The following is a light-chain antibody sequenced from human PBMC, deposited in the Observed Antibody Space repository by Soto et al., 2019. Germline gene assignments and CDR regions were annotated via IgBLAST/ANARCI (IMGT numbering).Light chain of an antibody. CDR3: QQYSSLPRT. J-gene: IGKJ1*01. Sequence: EIVMTQSPATLSVSPGERATLSCRSSQIVSGKYLAWYHQRPGQAPRVIIHSASSRATGIPDRFTGSGSGTDFTLTIARLEPEDVGVYYCQQYSSLPRTLGQGTKVDIK. CDR2: SAS. V-gene: IGKV3-20*01. CDR1: QIVSGKY.